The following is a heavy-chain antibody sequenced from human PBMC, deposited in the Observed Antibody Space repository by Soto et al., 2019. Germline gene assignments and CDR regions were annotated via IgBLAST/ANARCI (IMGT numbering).Heavy chain of an antibody. Sequence: SETLSLTCTVSGGSISSYYWSWIRQPPGKGLEWIGYIYYSGSTNYNPSLKSRVTISVDTSKNQFSLKLSSVTAADTAVYYCARGTGDSGIDYWGQGTLVTVSS. CDR3: ARGTGDSGIDY. CDR1: GGSISSYY. D-gene: IGHD1-26*01. CDR2: IYYSGST. V-gene: IGHV4-59*01. J-gene: IGHJ4*02.